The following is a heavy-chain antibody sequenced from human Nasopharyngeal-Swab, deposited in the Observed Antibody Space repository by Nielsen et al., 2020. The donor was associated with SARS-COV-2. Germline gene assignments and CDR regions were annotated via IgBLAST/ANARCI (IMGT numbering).Heavy chain of an antibody. CDR3: VRSPSSISPGWFDP. J-gene: IGHJ5*02. V-gene: IGHV3-7*01. D-gene: IGHD1-14*01. CDR2: INEDASEK. CDR1: GFSLSSFW. Sequence: GGSLRLSCAASGFSLSSFWMSWVRQAPGKGLEWVANINEDASEKYYVDSVKGRFTISRDNAKNTLYLQMNSLRAEDTAVYYCVRSPSSISPGWFDPWGQGTLVTVSS.